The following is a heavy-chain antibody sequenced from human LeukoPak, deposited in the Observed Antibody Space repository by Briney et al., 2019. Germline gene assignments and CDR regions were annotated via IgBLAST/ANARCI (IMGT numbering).Heavy chain of an antibody. Sequence: GGSLRLSCAASGFTFSSYAMRWVRQAPGKGLEWVANIKNDGTVKNYVDSVKGRFTISRDNAKNSLYLQMNSLRAEDTGVYYCAKDSYSKGDYWGQGVLVTVSS. J-gene: IGHJ4*02. CDR1: GFTFSSYA. CDR2: IKNDGTVK. CDR3: AKDSYSKGDY. D-gene: IGHD5-18*01. V-gene: IGHV3-7*01.